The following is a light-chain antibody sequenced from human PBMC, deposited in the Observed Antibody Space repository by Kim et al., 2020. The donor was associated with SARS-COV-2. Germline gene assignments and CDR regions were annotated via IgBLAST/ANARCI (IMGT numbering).Light chain of an antibody. Sequence: SASVGDRVTITCRASQTITNCLHWYQQKPGIAPKLLISIASNLQDGVPSRFSGSGSGTDFTLTIDSLQPEDFATYHCHQTYSTPYTFGQGTKLEI. CDR1: QTITNC. J-gene: IGKJ2*01. CDR3: HQTYSTPYT. V-gene: IGKV1-39*01. CDR2: IAS.